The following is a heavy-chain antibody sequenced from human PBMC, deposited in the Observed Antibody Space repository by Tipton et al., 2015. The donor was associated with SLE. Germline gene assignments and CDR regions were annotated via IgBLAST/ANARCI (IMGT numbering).Heavy chain of an antibody. CDR3: ASQYYDFWSGQGDY. J-gene: IGHJ4*02. CDR2: IYYSGRT. CDR1: GGSISSGGYY. V-gene: IGHV4-31*03. D-gene: IGHD3-3*01. Sequence: TLSLTCTVSGGSISSGGYYWSWIRQHPGKGLEWIGYIYYSGRTYYNPSLKSRVTISVDTSKNQFSLKLSSVTAADTAVYYCASQYYDFWSGQGDYWGQGTLVTVSS.